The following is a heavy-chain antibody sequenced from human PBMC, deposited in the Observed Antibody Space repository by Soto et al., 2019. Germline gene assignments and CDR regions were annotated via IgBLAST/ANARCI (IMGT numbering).Heavy chain of an antibody. CDR3: SRGRLSLDLVATTQRGFDP. D-gene: IGHD5-12*01. Sequence: QVQLQQWGAGLLKPSETLSLTCAVYGGSFSGYYWSWIRQPPGKGLEWIGEINQSGSTNYNPSLKSRVTISVDTSKNQFSLKLNSVTAADTAVYYCSRGRLSLDLVATTQRGFDPWGQGTLVTVSS. CDR2: INQSGST. V-gene: IGHV4-34*01. CDR1: GGSFSGYY. J-gene: IGHJ5*02.